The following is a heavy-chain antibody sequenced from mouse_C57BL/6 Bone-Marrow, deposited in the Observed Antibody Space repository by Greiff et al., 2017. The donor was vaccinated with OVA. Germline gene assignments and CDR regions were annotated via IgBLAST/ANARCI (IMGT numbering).Heavy chain of an antibody. CDR3: ARSSMVEGFAY. CDR1: GYTFTSYG. D-gene: IGHD1-1*02. J-gene: IGHJ3*01. Sequence: VKLAESGAELARPGASVKLSCKASGYTFTSYGISWVKQRTGQGLEWIGEIYPRSGNTYYNEKFKGKATLTADKSSSTAYMELRSLTSEDSAVYFCARSSMVEGFAYWGQGTLVTVSA. CDR2: IYPRSGNT. V-gene: IGHV1-81*01.